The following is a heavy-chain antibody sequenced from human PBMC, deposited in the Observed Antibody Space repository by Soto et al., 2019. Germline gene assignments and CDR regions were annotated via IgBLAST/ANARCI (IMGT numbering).Heavy chain of an antibody. D-gene: IGHD3-22*01. Sequence: QVQLVQSGPEVKKPGASVKVSCKTSGYTFTSYGISWVRQAPGQGLEWMGWITANNVNTNYAQKFQGRVTMTTDTSTATDYMEMRSLRSDDTAVYYCARDMGGYYFEPNDYWGQGTLVTVSS. CDR2: ITANNVNT. CDR3: ARDMGGYYFEPNDY. J-gene: IGHJ4*02. CDR1: GYTFTSYG. V-gene: IGHV1-18*01.